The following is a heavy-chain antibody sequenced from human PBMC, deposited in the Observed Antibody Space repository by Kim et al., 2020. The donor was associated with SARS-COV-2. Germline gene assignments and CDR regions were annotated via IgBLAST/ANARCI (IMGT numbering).Heavy chain of an antibody. CDR1: GFTFSSYS. CDR2: ISSSSSYI. V-gene: IGHV3-21*01. CDR3: AREYCTNGVCYILHYYYGMDV. J-gene: IGHJ6*02. D-gene: IGHD2-8*01. Sequence: GGSLRLSCAASGFTFSSYSMNWVRQAPGKGLEWVSSISSSSSYIYYADSVKGRFTISRDNAKNSLYLQMNSLRAEDTAVYYCAREYCTNGVCYILHYYYGMDVWGQGTTVTVSS.